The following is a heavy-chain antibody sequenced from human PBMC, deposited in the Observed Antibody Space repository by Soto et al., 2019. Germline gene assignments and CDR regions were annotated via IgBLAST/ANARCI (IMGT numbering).Heavy chain of an antibody. CDR1: GGSLSSSPYY. V-gene: IGHV4-39*01. CDR3: SRRAPEGFDP. Sequence: SETLSLTCTVSGGSLSSSPYYWGWIRRPPGKGLEFIGSINYSGNTYYSPSLKSRVTLSVDTTKNQFSLKVTSVTATDTGLYYCSRRAPEGFDPWGQGTLVTVSS. CDR2: INYSGNT. J-gene: IGHJ5*02.